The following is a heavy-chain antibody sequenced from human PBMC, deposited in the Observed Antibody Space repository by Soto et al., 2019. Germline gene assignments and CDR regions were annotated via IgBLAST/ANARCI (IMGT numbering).Heavy chain of an antibody. D-gene: IGHD2-8*01. CDR1: GFTFSSYA. V-gene: IGHV3-30-3*01. J-gene: IGHJ3*02. CDR2: ISYDGSNK. CDR3: ARSYCTNGVCYTGLNAFDI. Sequence: PGGSLRLSCAASGFTFSSYAMHWVRQAPGKXLEWVAVISYDGSNKYYADSVKGRFTISRDNSKNTLYLQMNSLRAEDTAVYYCARSYCTNGVCYTGLNAFDIWGQGTMVTVSS.